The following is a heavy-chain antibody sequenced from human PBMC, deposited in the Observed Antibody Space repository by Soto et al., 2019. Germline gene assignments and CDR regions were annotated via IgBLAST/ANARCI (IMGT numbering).Heavy chain of an antibody. CDR2: ISYDGSNK. CDR3: ARGRPLVTTSMAEGLYGMDV. V-gene: IGHV3-30-3*01. J-gene: IGHJ6*02. D-gene: IGHD4-4*01. CDR1: GFTFSSYA. Sequence: QVQLVESGGGVVQPGRSLRLSCAASGFTFSSYAMHWVRQAPGKGLEWVAVISYDGSNKYYADSVKGRFTISRDNSKNTLYLQRNSVRAEDTAVYYCARGRPLVTTSMAEGLYGMDVWGQGTTVTVSS.